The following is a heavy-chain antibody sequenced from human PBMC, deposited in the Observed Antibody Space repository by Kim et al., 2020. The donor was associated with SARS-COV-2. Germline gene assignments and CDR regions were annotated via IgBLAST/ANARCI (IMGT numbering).Heavy chain of an antibody. CDR2: IYWDDDK. V-gene: IGHV2-5*02. D-gene: IGHD5-12*01. Sequence: SGPTLVKPTPTLTLTCTFSGFSLSTSGVGVGWIRQPPGKALEWLALIYWDDDKRYSPSLKSRLTITKDTSKNQVVLTMTNMDPVDTATYYCAHYAAPVVAGYSGYEILFDYWGQGTLVTVSS. CDR3: AHYAAPVVAGYSGYEILFDY. CDR1: GFSLSTSGVG. J-gene: IGHJ4*02.